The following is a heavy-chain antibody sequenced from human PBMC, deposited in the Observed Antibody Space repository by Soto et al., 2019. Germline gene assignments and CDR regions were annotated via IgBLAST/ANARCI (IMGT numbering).Heavy chain of an antibody. CDR1: GYTFTSYD. CDR3: AADRKPTHPYKWVDP. V-gene: IGHV1-8*01. CDR2: MNPNSGNT. J-gene: IGHJ5*02. D-gene: IGHD1-1*01. Sequence: ASVKVSCKASGYTFTSYDINWVRQATGQGLEWMGWMNPNSGNTGYAQKFQERVTITRDMSTSTTYMELDSLISEDTAVYYCAADRKPTHPYKWVDPWGKGTLVTLSS.